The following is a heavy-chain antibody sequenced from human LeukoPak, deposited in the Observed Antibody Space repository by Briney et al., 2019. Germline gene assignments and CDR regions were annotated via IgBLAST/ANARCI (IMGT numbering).Heavy chain of an antibody. V-gene: IGHV3-23*01. CDR3: AKATPLLGFGELLLGEFDP. CDR1: GFTFSSYP. D-gene: IGHD3-10*01. J-gene: IGHJ5*02. CDR2: ISGSGGST. Sequence: HSGGYLRLSCAASGFTFSSYPMSWVRQAPGQGLEWVSAISGSGGSTYYADSVKGRFTISRDNSNNALYLQRNSLRAEDTAVYYCAKATPLLGFGELLLGEFDPWGQGTLVTVSS.